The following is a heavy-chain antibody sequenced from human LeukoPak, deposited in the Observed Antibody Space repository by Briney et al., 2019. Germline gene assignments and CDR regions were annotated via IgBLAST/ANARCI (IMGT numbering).Heavy chain of an antibody. CDR1: GGSLSSGAYY. V-gene: IGHV4-31*03. D-gene: IGHD5-18*01. J-gene: IGHJ4*02. CDR3: ARDNYGRNTYGPLAY. CDR2: IYYSGST. Sequence: PSETLSLTCTLSGGSLSSGAYYWSWIRQHPGKGLEWIGYIYYSGSTYYNPSLKSRVTISVDTSKYQFSLNLISVTAADTAVYYCARDNYGRNTYGPLAYWGQGTLVTVSS.